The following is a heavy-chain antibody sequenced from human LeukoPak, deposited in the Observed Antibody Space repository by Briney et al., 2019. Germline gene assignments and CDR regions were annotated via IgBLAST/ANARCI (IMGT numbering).Heavy chain of an antibody. D-gene: IGHD3-10*01. Sequence: ASVKVSCKASGYTFTSYGISWVRQAPGQGLEWMGWISAYNGNTNYAQKLQGRVTMTTDTSTSTAYMELKSLRSDDTAVYYCARVVDFYVSGSYGYWGQGTLVTVSS. CDR3: ARVVDFYVSGSYGY. V-gene: IGHV1-18*01. J-gene: IGHJ4*02. CDR2: ISAYNGNT. CDR1: GYTFTSYG.